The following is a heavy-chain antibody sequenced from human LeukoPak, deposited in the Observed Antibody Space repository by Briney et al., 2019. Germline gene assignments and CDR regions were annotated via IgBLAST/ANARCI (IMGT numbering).Heavy chain of an antibody. CDR3: ARDLAARSSPAHWFDP. V-gene: IGHV4-4*07. CDR1: GGSISSYY. CDR2: IYTSGST. D-gene: IGHD6-6*01. Sequence: SETLSLTCTVSGGSISSYYWSWIRQPAGKGLEWIGRIYTSGSTNYNPSLKSRVTMSVDTPKNQFSLKLSSVTAADTAVYYCARDLAARSSPAHWFDPWGQGTLVTVSS. J-gene: IGHJ5*02.